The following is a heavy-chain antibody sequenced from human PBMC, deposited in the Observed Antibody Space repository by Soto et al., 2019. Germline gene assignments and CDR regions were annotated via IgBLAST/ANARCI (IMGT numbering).Heavy chain of an antibody. Sequence: EVQLVESRGGLVKPGGSLRLSCAASGFTFSSYSMNWVRQAPGKGLEWVSSISSSSSYIYYADSVKGRFTISRDNAKNSLYLQMNSLRAEDTAVYYCARDSVEMGYFDYWGQGTLVTVSS. V-gene: IGHV3-21*01. J-gene: IGHJ4*02. CDR1: GFTFSSYS. CDR3: ARDSVEMGYFDY. CDR2: ISSSSSYI. D-gene: IGHD3-16*01.